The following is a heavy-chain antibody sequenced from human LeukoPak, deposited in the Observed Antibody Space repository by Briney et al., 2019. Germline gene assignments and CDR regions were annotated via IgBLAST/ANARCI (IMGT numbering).Heavy chain of an antibody. D-gene: IGHD6-13*01. CDR2: INAGNGNT. CDR1: GYTFTSYA. Sequence: ASVKVSCKASGYTFTSYAMHWVRQAPGQRLEWMGWINAGNGNTKYSQKFQGRVTITRDTSASTAYMELSSLRSEDTAVYYCARVEAIAAASTLDYWGQGTLVTVSS. V-gene: IGHV1-3*01. CDR3: ARVEAIAAASTLDY. J-gene: IGHJ4*02.